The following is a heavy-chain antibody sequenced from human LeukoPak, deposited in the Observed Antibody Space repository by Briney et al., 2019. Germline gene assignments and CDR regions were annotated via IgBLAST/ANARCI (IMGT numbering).Heavy chain of an antibody. V-gene: IGHV7-4-1*02. D-gene: IGHD2-15*01. Sequence: GASVKVSCKASGYTFTSYAMNWVRQAPGQGLEWMGWINTNTGNPTYAQGFTGRFVFSLDTSVSTAYLQISSLKAEDTAVYYCARVYCSGGSCYSGSFDYWGQGTLVTVSS. J-gene: IGHJ4*02. CDR1: GYTFTSYA. CDR3: ARVYCSGGSCYSGSFDY. CDR2: INTNTGNP.